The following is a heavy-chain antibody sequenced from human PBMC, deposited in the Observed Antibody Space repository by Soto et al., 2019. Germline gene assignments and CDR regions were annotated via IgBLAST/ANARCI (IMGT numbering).Heavy chain of an antibody. CDR2: ISPYSGNT. J-gene: IGHJ6*03. D-gene: IGHD3-16*01. CDR1: GYIFVNYG. Sequence: QVQLVQSGDEVRKPGSSVKVSCKASGYIFVNYGIAWVRQAPGQGLEWMGWISPYSGNTHYASKVQGRLTMTTDTPTSTAYRARGSRNPANRAVYYWRRGDNSVPPPPRTAGGKGTP. V-gene: IGHV1-18*01. CDR3: RRGDNSVPPPPRTA.